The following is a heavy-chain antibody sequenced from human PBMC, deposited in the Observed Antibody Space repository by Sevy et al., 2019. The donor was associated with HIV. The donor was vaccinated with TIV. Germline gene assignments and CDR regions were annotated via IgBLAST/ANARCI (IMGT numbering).Heavy chain of an antibody. D-gene: IGHD5-18*01. Sequence: GGCLRLSCEASGFTFSSYWMRWVRQSPGKGLVWVSRISSDGSPTNYADSVKGRFTISRDNAKNTLYLQMNSLRAEDTALYYCARGYSYGYGMDVWGQGTTVTVSS. V-gene: IGHV3-74*01. J-gene: IGHJ6*02. CDR3: ARGYSYGYGMDV. CDR2: ISSDGSPT. CDR1: GFTFSSYW.